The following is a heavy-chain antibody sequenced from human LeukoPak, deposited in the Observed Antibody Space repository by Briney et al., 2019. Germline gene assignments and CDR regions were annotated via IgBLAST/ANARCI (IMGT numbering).Heavy chain of an antibody. Sequence: GASVKVSCKASGYTFTGYYMHWVRQAPGQGLEWMGWISAYNGNTNYAQKLQGRVTMTTDTSTSTAYMELRSLRSDDTAVYYCARDPLDYYDSSGPQVAPFDYWGQGTLVTVSS. D-gene: IGHD3-22*01. J-gene: IGHJ4*02. V-gene: IGHV1-18*04. CDR2: ISAYNGNT. CDR3: ARDPLDYYDSSGPQVAPFDY. CDR1: GYTFTGYY.